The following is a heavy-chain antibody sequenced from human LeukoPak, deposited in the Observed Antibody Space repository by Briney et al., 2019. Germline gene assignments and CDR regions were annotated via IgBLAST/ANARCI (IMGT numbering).Heavy chain of an antibody. V-gene: IGHV3-30*02. CDR2: IRYDGSNK. Sequence: SGGSLRLSCAAPGFTFSSYGMHWVRQAPGKGLEWVAFIRYDGSNKYYADSVKGRFTISRDNSKNTLYLQMGSLRAEDMAVYYCARAGEGVRYYDYVWGSYSGHYYMDVWGKGTTVTVSS. CDR3: ARAGEGVRYYDYVWGSYSGHYYMDV. D-gene: IGHD3-16*01. J-gene: IGHJ6*03. CDR1: GFTFSSYG.